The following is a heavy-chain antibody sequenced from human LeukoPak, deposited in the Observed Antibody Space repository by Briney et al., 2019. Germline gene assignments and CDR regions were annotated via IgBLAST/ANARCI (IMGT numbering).Heavy chain of an antibody. J-gene: IGHJ4*02. CDR2: IRSEEYGGTP. V-gene: IGHV3-49*04. CDR1: GFTFGDYA. Sequence: GGSLRLSCGGSGFTFGDYAVTWVRQAPGKGLQWVGFIRSEEYGGTPDYATSVKGRFTMSRENSQSIAYLQMNSLRTEDTAVYYCTRALSGWTGYSDFWGQGTLVTVSS. D-gene: IGHD6-19*01. CDR3: TRALSGWTGYSDF.